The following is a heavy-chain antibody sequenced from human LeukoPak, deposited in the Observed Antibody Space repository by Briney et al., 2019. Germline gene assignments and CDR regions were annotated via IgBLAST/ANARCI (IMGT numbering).Heavy chain of an antibody. Sequence: GSLRLSCAASGFTFSSYSMNWVRQPPGKGLEWIGTIYYSGTTYYNPSLKSRVTISIDTSKNQFSLKLSSVTAAGTAVYYCARNFPGVGCSGGSCYDYWGQGTLVTVSS. CDR3: ARNFPGVGCSGGSCYDY. CDR1: GFTFSSYS. CDR2: IYYSGTT. D-gene: IGHD2-15*01. V-gene: IGHV4-39*07. J-gene: IGHJ4*02.